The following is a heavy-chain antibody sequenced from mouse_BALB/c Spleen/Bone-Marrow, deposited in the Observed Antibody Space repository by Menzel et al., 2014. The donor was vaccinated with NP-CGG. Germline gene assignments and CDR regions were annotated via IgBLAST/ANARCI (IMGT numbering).Heavy chain of an antibody. J-gene: IGHJ3*01. CDR3: AREGYGSSYGFAY. V-gene: IGHV1-18*01. CDR1: GYSFAGYT. Sequence: EVQLQQSGPELVKPGASMKISCKASGYSFAGYTMNWVRQSHGKNLEWIGLINPYNGGSSYNQKFKGKATLTVDKSSSTAYMELLSLTSEDSAVYYCAREGYGSSYGFAYWGQGTLVTVSA. CDR2: INPYNGGS. D-gene: IGHD1-1*01.